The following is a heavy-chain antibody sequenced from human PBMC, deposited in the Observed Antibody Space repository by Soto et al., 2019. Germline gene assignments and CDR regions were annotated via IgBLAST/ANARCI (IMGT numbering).Heavy chain of an antibody. CDR3: ARDGAVAGTFDY. D-gene: IGHD6-19*01. CDR2: IYYSGST. V-gene: IGHV4-59*01. J-gene: IGHJ4*02. Sequence: SETLSLTCTVSGGSISSYYWSWIRQPPGKGLEWIGYIYYSGSTNYNPSLKSRVTISVDTSKNQFSLKLSSVTAADTAVYYCARDGAVAGTFDYWGQGTLVTVSS. CDR1: GGSISSYY.